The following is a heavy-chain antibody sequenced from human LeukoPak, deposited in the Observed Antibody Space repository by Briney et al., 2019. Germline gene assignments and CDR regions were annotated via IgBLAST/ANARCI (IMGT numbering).Heavy chain of an antibody. J-gene: IGHJ3*02. CDR3: ARAAGEVVVVPAADDAFDT. Sequence: ASVKVSCKASGYTFTSYGISWVRQAPGQGLEWMGWISAYNGNTNYAQKLQGRVTMTTDTSTSTAYMELRSLRSDDTAVYYCARAAGEVVVVPAADDAFDTWGQGTMVTVSS. D-gene: IGHD2-2*01. V-gene: IGHV1-18*01. CDR2: ISAYNGNT. CDR1: GYTFTSYG.